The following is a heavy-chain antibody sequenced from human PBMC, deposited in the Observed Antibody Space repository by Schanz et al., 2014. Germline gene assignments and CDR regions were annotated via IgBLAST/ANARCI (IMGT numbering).Heavy chain of an antibody. D-gene: IGHD2-2*02. V-gene: IGHV1-18*01. CDR1: GYTFTSYG. CDR3: ARDQSSYTNTTDVRYFDY. CDR2: ISAYNGNT. Sequence: QVQLVQSGAEVKKPGASVKVSCKASGYTFTSYGINWVRQAPGQGLEWMGWISAYNGNTNYAQKLQDRVTITRDTSANTAYMELTSLRSEDTAVYFCARDQSSYTNTTDVRYFDYWGQGSLVTVSS. J-gene: IGHJ4*02.